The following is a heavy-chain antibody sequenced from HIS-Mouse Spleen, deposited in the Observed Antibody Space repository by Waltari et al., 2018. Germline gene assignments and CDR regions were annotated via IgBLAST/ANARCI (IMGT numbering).Heavy chain of an antibody. CDR1: GGSIRSSSYY. CDR2: IYYSGAP. V-gene: IGHV4-39*01. CDR3: ASLRGVLLWFGELLNYFDY. Sequence: QLQLQESGPGLVKPSETLSLTCTVSGGSIRSSSYYWGWIRQPPGKGLEWIGSIYYSGAPYSNPSLKGRFTRSVDTTKTQFSLKLSSVTAADTAVYYCASLRGVLLWFGELLNYFDYWGQGTLVTVSS. D-gene: IGHD3-10*01. J-gene: IGHJ4*02.